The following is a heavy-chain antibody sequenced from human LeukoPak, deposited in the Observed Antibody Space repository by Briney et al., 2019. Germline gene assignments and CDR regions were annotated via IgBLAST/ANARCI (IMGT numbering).Heavy chain of an antibody. Sequence: SETLSLTCAVYGGSFSGYYWSWIRQPPGKGLEWIGEINHSGSTNYNPSLKSRVTISADTSKNQFSLKLSSVTAADPAVYHCARGNPYKVLLRPQSNWFDPWGQGTLVTVSS. V-gene: IGHV4-34*01. D-gene: IGHD2-15*01. J-gene: IGHJ5*02. CDR1: GGSFSGYY. CDR3: ARGNPYKVLLRPQSNWFDP. CDR2: INHSGST.